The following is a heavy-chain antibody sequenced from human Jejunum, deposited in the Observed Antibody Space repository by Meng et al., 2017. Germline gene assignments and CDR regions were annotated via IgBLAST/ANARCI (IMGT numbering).Heavy chain of an antibody. D-gene: IGHD6-19*01. V-gene: IGHV1-2*02. J-gene: IGHJ5*02. CDR2: INPDGGDT. CDR1: GYTFIGYY. Sequence: QGQVVLSGAEVKKPGAAVKVSCKASGYTFIGYYMHWVRQAPGQGLESMGWINPDGGDTNYAQKFQGRVTVTRDTSINTVYMELRRLTSDDTAVYYCARAAVGWYNWFDPWGQGTLVTVSS. CDR3: ARAAVGWYNWFDP.